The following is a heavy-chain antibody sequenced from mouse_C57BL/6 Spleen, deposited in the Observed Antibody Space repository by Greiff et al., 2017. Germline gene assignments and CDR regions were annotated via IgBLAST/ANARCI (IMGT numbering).Heavy chain of an antibody. CDR2: ISSGGDYI. V-gene: IGHV5-9-1*02. CDR3: TRGAVVANYYAMDY. Sequence: EVKVEESGAGLVKPGGSLKLSCAASGFTFSSYAMSWVRQTPEKRLEWFAYISSGGDYIYYADTVKGRFTISRDNDRNTLYLQMSSLKSEDTAMYYCTRGAVVANYYAMDYWGQGTSVTVSS. CDR1: GFTFSSYA. D-gene: IGHD1-1*01. J-gene: IGHJ4*01.